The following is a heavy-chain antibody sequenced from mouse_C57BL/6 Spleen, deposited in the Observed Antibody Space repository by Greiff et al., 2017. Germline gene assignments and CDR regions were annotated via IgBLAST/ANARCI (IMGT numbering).Heavy chain of an antibody. D-gene: IGHD1-2*01. CDR1: GYTFTSYG. CDR3: ARKGYGPFYAMDY. J-gene: IGHJ4*01. Sequence: QVQLQQSGAELARPGASVKLSCKASGYTFTSYGISWVKQRTGQGLEWIGEIYPRRGNTYYNEKFKGKATLTADKSSSTAYMELRSLTSEDSAVYFCARKGYGPFYAMDYWGQGTSVTVSS. V-gene: IGHV1-81*01. CDR2: IYPRRGNT.